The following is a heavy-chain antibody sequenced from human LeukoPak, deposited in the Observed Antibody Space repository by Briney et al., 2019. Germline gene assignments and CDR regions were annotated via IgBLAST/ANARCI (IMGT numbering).Heavy chain of an antibody. CDR3: ASRHCSGGGCYFAGADPFDY. D-gene: IGHD2-15*01. CDR1: GFSFTNYW. Sequence: GGSLRLSCAASGFSFTNYWMHWVRQAPGKGLVWVSHINSDGSATRYADSVKGRFTISRDNAMNTLYLQMNSLRGEDTAVYYCASRHCSGGGCYFAGADPFDYWGQGTLVTVSS. J-gene: IGHJ4*02. V-gene: IGHV3-74*01. CDR2: INSDGSAT.